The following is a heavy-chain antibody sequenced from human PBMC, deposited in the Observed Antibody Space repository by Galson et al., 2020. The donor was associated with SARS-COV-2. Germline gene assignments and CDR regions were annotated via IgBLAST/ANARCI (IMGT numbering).Heavy chain of an antibody. CDR3: ARSRVVIVATTALLFDY. Sequence: SETLSLTCTVSGASIRSYYWGWIRQPPGKGLEWIGYIYYSGSTKYNPSLKSRLTISVDTSKNQFSLKLSSVTAADTAVDYCARSRVVIVATTALLFDYWGQGTLVTVSS. CDR2: IYYSGST. V-gene: IGHV4-59*01. CDR1: GASIRSYY. J-gene: IGHJ4*02. D-gene: IGHD5-12*01.